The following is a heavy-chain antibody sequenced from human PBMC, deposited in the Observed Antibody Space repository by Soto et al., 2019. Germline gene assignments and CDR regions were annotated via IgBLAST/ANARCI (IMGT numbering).Heavy chain of an antibody. J-gene: IGHJ5*02. CDR2: ISGSGGST. D-gene: IGHD3-10*01. CDR3: AKDTFLGFLNVVVRWFDP. V-gene: IGHV3-23*01. CDR1: GFTFSSYA. Sequence: GGPLRLSCAASGFTFSSYAMSWVRQAPGKGLEWVSAISGSGGSTYYADSVKDRFTISRDNSKNTLYLKMNSLRAEDTAVYYCAKDTFLGFLNVVVRWFDPWGRGTLATVSS.